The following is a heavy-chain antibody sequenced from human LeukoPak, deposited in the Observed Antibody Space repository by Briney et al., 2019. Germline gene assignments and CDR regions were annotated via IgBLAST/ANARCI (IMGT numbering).Heavy chain of an antibody. CDR3: ARTISTVTTPRGGKYCFDY. CDR1: GGSISSSSYY. V-gene: IGHV4-39*01. J-gene: IGHJ4*02. CDR2: IYYSGST. D-gene: IGHD4-17*01. Sequence: SETLSLTCTVSGGSISSSSYYWGWIRQPPGQGLEWIGSIYYSGSTYYNPSLKSLLTLSVDTSKNQFSLKLSSVTAADTAVYYCARTISTVTTPRGGKYCFDYWGQGTLVTVSS.